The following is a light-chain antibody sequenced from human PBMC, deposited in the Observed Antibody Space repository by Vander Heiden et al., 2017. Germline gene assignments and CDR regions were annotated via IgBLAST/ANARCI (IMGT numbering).Light chain of an antibody. V-gene: IGKV3-20*01. J-gene: IGKJ3*01. CDR2: GAS. CDR1: QSVSSNY. CDR3: HYGSPPQIT. Sequence: EIVLTQSPSTLSLSPGERATLSCRASQSVSSNYLAWYHHKPGQPPRLLIYGASSRAAGNPDRFSGSGSGTDFTLTISRLEPEDFAVYFCHYGSPPQITFGPGTKVDVK.